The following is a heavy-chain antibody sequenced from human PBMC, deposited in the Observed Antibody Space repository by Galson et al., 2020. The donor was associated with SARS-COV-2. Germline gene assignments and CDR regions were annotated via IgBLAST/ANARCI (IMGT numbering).Heavy chain of an antibody. CDR3: ARDTANFDY. Sequence: GGSLRLSCAASGFTVSSNYMSGVRQAPGKGLEWASVIYSGGSTYDADAVKGRFTISRDNSKNTLYLQMNSLRAEDTAVYYCARDTANFDYLGQGTLVTVSS. CDR1: GFTVSSNY. V-gene: IGHV3-53*01. CDR2: IYSGGST. D-gene: IGHD5-18*01. J-gene: IGHJ4*02.